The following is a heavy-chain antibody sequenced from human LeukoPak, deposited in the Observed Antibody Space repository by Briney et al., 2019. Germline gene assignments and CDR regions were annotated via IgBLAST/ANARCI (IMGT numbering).Heavy chain of an antibody. CDR1: GVSISSGGYY. J-gene: IGHJ4*02. V-gene: IGHV4-31*03. Sequence: SETLSLTCTVSGVSISSGGYYWSWIRQHPGKGLEWIGYIYYGGSSYYNPSLKSRIAISVDTSEDQFSLKLSSVTAADTAVYYCARGAMATTPFFDYWGQGTLVTVSS. D-gene: IGHD5-24*01. CDR2: IYYGGSS. CDR3: ARGAMATTPFFDY.